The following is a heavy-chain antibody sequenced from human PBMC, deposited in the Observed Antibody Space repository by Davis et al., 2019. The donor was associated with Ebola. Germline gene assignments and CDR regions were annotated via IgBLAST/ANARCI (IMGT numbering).Heavy chain of an antibody. CDR1: GYNFDDYG. D-gene: IGHD5-18*01. CDR2: INPSGGST. V-gene: IGHV1-46*02. J-gene: IGHJ6*02. Sequence: ASVKVSCKTSGYNFDDYGINWVRQAPGQGLEWMGIINPSGGSTNYAQKFQGRVTMTRDTSTSTVYMEMSSLRFEDTAVYYCGRDGYTYGSGDYYYGMDAWGQGTTVTVSS. CDR3: GRDGYTYGSGDYYYGMDA.